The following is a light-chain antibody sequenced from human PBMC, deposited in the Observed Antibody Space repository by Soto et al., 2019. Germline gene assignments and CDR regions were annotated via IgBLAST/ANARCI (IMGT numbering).Light chain of an antibody. CDR3: NSYTTSNTRQIV. V-gene: IGLV2-14*01. CDR1: SSDVGGYNY. Sequence: LTQPASVSGSPGHSITISCTGTSSDVGGYNYVSWYQQHPGKAPKFMIYDVSNRPSGVSTRFSGSKSGNTASLTISGLQAEDEADYYCNSYTTSNTRQIVFGTGTKVTVL. CDR2: DVS. J-gene: IGLJ1*01.